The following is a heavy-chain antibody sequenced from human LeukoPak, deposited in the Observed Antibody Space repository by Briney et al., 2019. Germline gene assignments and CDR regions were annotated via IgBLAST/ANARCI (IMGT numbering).Heavy chain of an antibody. CDR1: GFTFSSYE. J-gene: IGHJ6*04. Sequence: GSLRLSCAASGFTFSSYEMNWVRQAPGKGLEWVSYISSSGSTIYYADSVKGRFTISRDNAKNSLYLQMNSLRAKDTAVYYCAELGITMIGGVWGKGTTVTSSS. CDR3: AELGITMIGGV. V-gene: IGHV3-48*03. D-gene: IGHD3-10*02. CDR2: ISSSGSTI.